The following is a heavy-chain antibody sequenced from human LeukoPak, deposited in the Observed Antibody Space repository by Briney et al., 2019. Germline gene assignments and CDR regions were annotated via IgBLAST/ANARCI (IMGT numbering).Heavy chain of an antibody. V-gene: IGHV3-30*03. J-gene: IGHJ4*02. CDR1: GFTFSSYG. Sequence: GGSQRLSCAASGFTFSSYGMHWVRQAPGKGLEWVAVISYDGSNKYYADSVKGRFTISRDNSKNTLYLQMNSLRAEDTAVYYCSGVYYYDSSGYFDYWGQGTLVTVSS. CDR2: ISYDGSNK. D-gene: IGHD3-22*01. CDR3: SGVYYYDSSGYFDY.